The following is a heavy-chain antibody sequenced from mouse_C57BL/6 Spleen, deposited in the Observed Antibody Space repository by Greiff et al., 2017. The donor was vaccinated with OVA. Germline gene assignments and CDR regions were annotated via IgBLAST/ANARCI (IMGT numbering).Heavy chain of an antibody. V-gene: IGHV1-53*01. CDR2: INPSNGGT. Sequence: VQLQQPGTELVKPGASVKLSCKASGYTFTSYWMHWVKQRPGQGLEWIGNINPSNGGTNYNEKFKSKATLTVDKSSSTAYMQLSSLTSKDSAVYYCARRTGESNLLLYYAMDYWGQGTSVTVSS. CDR3: ARRTGESNLLLYYAMDY. D-gene: IGHD2-10*01. CDR1: GYTFTSYW. J-gene: IGHJ4*01.